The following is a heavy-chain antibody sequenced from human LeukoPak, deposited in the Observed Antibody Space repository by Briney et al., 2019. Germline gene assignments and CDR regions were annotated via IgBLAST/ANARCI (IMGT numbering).Heavy chain of an antibody. J-gene: IGHJ6*02. CDR3: AASSPITIFGVFGMDV. V-gene: IGHV1-58*02. Sequence: TSVRVSCKASGFTFTSSAMQWVRQARGQRLEWIGWIVVGSGNTNYAQKFQERVTITRDMSTSTAYMELSRLRSEDTAVYYCAASSPITIFGVFGMDVWGQGTTVTVSS. D-gene: IGHD3-3*01. CDR2: IVVGSGNT. CDR1: GFTFTSSA.